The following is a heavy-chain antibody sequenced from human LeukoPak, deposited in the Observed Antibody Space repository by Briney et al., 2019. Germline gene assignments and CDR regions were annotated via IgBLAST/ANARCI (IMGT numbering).Heavy chain of an antibody. Sequence: GASVKVSCKASGGTFSSYAISWVRQAPGQGLEWMGGIIPIFGTANYAQKFQGRVTITADESTNTAHMELSGLRSEDTAVYYCAPTSNFYDSSGPWGYFDLWGRGTLVTVSS. D-gene: IGHD3-22*01. CDR2: IIPIFGTA. CDR1: GGTFSSYA. J-gene: IGHJ2*01. CDR3: APTSNFYDSSGPWGYFDL. V-gene: IGHV1-69*13.